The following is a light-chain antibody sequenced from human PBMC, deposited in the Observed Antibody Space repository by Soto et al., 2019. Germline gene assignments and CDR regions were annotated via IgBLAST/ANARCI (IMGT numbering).Light chain of an antibody. V-gene: IGKV1-17*01. Sequence: IQMTQSPSSLSASVGDRVTITCRASQAIRNDVGWYQHKPGQAPKRLIYAAYNLQSGVPSRFSGSGSGTEFTLTISSLQPEAFATYYCLQHNSYPRTFGRGTKVEIK. CDR2: AAY. CDR1: QAIRND. CDR3: LQHNSYPRT. J-gene: IGKJ1*01.